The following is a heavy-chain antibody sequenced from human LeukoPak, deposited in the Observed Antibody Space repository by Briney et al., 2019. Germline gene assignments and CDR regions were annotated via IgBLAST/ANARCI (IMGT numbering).Heavy chain of an antibody. J-gene: IGHJ4*02. CDR1: GFIFSTYW. CDR2: IRQDGNKI. CDR3: ARGMITFGGVIAQPFDY. V-gene: IGHV3-7*03. Sequence: GGSLRLSCAASGFIFSTYWMSWVRQAPGKGLEWVANIRQDGNKIYYVDSVKGRFTISRDNAKNSLYLQMNSLRAEDTAVYYCARGMITFGGVIAQPFDYWGQGTLVTVSS. D-gene: IGHD3-16*02.